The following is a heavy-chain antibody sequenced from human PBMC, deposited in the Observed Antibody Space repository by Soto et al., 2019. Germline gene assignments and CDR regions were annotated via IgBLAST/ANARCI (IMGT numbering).Heavy chain of an antibody. CDR3: ATAVVTPNYYYYGMDV. Sequence: PSEPLSLTCTVSGGSISSGGYYWSWIRQHPGKGLEWIGYIYYSGSTYYNPSLKSRVTISVDTSKNQFSLKLSSVTAADTAVYYFATAVVTPNYYYYGMDVWGQGTTVTVSS. D-gene: IGHD2-21*02. V-gene: IGHV4-31*03. CDR2: IYYSGST. J-gene: IGHJ6*02. CDR1: GGSISSGGYY.